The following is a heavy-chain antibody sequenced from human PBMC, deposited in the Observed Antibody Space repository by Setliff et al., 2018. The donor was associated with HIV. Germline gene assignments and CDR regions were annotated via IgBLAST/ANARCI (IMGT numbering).Heavy chain of an antibody. Sequence: ASVKVSCKASGYTLTNYGISWVRQAPGQGLEWMGWISADNGDTNYPQKLQGRVTMTTDTSTSTAYMELRSLRSDDTAVYYCARVIDYGVLYWSYYMDVWGIGTAVTVS. CDR3: ARVIDYGVLYWSYYMDV. D-gene: IGHD4-17*01. CDR1: GYTLTNYG. V-gene: IGHV1-18*01. CDR2: ISADNGDT. J-gene: IGHJ6*03.